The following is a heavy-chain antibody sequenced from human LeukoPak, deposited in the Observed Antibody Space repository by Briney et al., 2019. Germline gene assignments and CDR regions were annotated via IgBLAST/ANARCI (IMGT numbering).Heavy chain of an antibody. D-gene: IGHD6-13*01. V-gene: IGHV3-21*01. CDR3: AKDQRGYSSSWYRWAFDY. CDR2: ISSSSSYI. J-gene: IGHJ4*02. CDR1: GFTFSSYS. Sequence: GGSLRLSCAASGFTFSSYSMNWVRQAPGKGLEWVSSISSSSSYIYYADSVKGRFTISRDNSKNTLYLQMNSLRAEDTAVYYCAKDQRGYSSSWYRWAFDYWGQGTLVTVSS.